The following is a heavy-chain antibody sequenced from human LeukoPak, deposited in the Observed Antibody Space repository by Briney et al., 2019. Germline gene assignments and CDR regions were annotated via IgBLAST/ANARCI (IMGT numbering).Heavy chain of an antibody. Sequence: GASVKVSCKASGGTFSNYAISWVRQAPGQGLEWMGGIIPIFGTANYAQKFQGRVTITTDESTSTAYMELSSLRSEDTAVYYCARGDTYYDFWSGYRYNWFDPWGQGTLVTVSS. V-gene: IGHV1-69*05. J-gene: IGHJ5*02. CDR2: IIPIFGTA. CDR3: ARGDTYYDFWSGYRYNWFDP. CDR1: GGTFSNYA. D-gene: IGHD3-3*01.